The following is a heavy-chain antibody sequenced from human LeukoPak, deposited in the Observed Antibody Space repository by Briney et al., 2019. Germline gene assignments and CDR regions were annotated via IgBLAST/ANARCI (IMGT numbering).Heavy chain of an antibody. V-gene: IGHV1-2*02. D-gene: IGHD2-15*01. J-gene: IGHJ5*02. CDR3: ARQDIVVVVAATGNWFDP. CDR1: GYTFTGYY. Sequence: GASVKVSCKASGYTFTGYYMHWVRQAPGQGLEWMGWINPNSGGTNYAQKFQGRVTMTRDTSISTAYMELSRLRSDDTAVYYCARQDIVVVVAATGNWFDPWGQGTLVTVSS. CDR2: INPNSGGT.